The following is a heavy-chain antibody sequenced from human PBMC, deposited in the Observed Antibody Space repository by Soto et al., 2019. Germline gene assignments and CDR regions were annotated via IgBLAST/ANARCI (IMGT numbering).Heavy chain of an antibody. D-gene: IGHD3-3*01. CDR3: AHRATMTIFGLIIDNGIWFDP. J-gene: IGHJ5*02. Sequence: QINRIESGPTLVKPTQTLTLTCTFSGFSLSTSGAAVGWVRQPPGRALEWLALIYWDGDKRYNASLGNRLTITKDTSMNQVVLTLTNVDPADTATYYCAHRATMTIFGLIIDNGIWFDPWAQGTRVIVSS. V-gene: IGHV2-5*02. CDR2: IYWDGDK. CDR1: GFSLSTSGAA.